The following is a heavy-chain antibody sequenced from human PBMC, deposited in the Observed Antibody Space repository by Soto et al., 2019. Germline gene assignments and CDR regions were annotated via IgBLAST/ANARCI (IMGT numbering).Heavy chain of an antibody. V-gene: IGHV1-69*01. CDR3: ARDLPLEYSSSSVVYGMDV. D-gene: IGHD6-6*01. CDR2: IIPIFGTA. Sequence: QVQLVQSGAEVKKPGSSVKVSCKASGGTFSSYAISWVRQAPGQGLEWMGGIIPIFGTANYAQKFQGRVTITADESTSTGYIELSSLRSEDTAVYYCARDLPLEYSSSSVVYGMDVWGQGTTVTVSS. CDR1: GGTFSSYA. J-gene: IGHJ6*02.